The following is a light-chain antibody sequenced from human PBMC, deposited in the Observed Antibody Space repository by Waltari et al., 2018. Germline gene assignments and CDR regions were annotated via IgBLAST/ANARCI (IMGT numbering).Light chain of an antibody. CDR3: CSYAGSYAYV. V-gene: IGLV2-23*02. CDR1: SSDIGAYNL. CDR2: GVT. J-gene: IGLJ1*01. Sequence: QSALTQPASVSGSPGQSITISCTGTSSDIGAYNLVSWYQQHPGKAPKVIIYGVTERPSGVSDRFSGSKSANTASLTISGLQGEDEADYYCCSYAGSYAYVFGTGTKVTVL.